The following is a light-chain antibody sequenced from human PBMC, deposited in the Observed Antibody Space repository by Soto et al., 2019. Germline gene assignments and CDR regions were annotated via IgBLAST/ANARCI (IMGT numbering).Light chain of an antibody. J-gene: IGKJ4*01. Sequence: DIQMTQSPSFVSASVGDRVTITCRASQAVSTWLAWYQQKPGDAPKLLIYAASTLQSGVPSRFSVSGSLRDLALTIRSLQPEDFATYYCQQANSFPRTLGGGANVDIK. V-gene: IGKV1-12*01. CDR3: QQANSFPRT. CDR1: QAVSTW. CDR2: AAS.